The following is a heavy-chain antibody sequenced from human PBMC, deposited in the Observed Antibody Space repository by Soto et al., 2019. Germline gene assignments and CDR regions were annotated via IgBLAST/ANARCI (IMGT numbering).Heavy chain of an antibody. CDR1: GFSLSNARMG. CDR3: ARLNSTSCGNCCDY. Sequence: QVTLKESGPVLVKPTETLTLTCTVSGFSLSNARMGVSWIRQPPGKALEWLAHIFSNDEKSYSTSLKSRLTISSDTPKSQVVLTTTNMDPVATATYDCARLNSTSCGNCCDYWGQGTLVTVSS. D-gene: IGHD2-2*01. V-gene: IGHV2-26*01. CDR2: IFSNDEK. J-gene: IGHJ4*02.